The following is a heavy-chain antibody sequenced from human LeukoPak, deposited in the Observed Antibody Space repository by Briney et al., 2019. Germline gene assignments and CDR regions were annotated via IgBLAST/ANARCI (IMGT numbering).Heavy chain of an antibody. CDR2: INPNSGDT. CDR3: ARSDHYYHYMDV. J-gene: IGHJ6*03. V-gene: IGHV1-2*02. Sequence: ASVKVSCKASGYFFTGHYIHWVRQAPGQGLEWMGWINPNSGDTNYAQRFRGRVTMTRDTSIRTAYMELSRLRSDDTAVYYCARSDHYYHYMDVWGIGTTVTVYS. CDR1: GYFFTGHY.